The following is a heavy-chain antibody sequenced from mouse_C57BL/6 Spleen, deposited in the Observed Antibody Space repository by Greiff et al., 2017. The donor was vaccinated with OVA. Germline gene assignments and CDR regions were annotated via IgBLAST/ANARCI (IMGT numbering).Heavy chain of an antibody. D-gene: IGHD1-1*01. CDR1: GYAFSSYW. CDR3: ARHGSSTYYFDY. V-gene: IGHV1-80*01. J-gene: IGHJ2*01. CDR2: IYPGDGDT. Sequence: QVQLQQSGAELVKPGASVKISCKASGYAFSSYWMNWVKQRPGKGLEWIGQIYPGDGDTNYNGKFKGKATLTADKSSSTAYMQLSSLTSEDSAVYFCARHGSSTYYFDYWGQGTTLTVSS.